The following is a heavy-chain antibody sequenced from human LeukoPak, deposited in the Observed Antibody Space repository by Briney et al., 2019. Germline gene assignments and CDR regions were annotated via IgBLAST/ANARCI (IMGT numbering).Heavy chain of an antibody. D-gene: IGHD3-10*01. Sequence: ASVQVSCKASGYTFTGYYIHWVRQAPGQGLEWMGGLNPDTGSTNYAQKFQARVIMTRDTSINTAYMELRRLRYDDTAMYFCARESFSGSGGLNWFAPWGQGTLVTVSS. CDR1: GYTFTGYY. CDR3: ARESFSGSGGLNWFAP. CDR2: LNPDTGST. V-gene: IGHV1-2*02. J-gene: IGHJ5*02.